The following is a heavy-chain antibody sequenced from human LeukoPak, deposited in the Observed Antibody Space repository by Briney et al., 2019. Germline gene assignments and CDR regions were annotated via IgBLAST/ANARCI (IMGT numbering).Heavy chain of an antibody. V-gene: IGHV3-30*02. CDR1: GFTFSSYG. D-gene: IGHD6-6*01. CDR2: IRYDGSNQ. CDR3: ASALRPTIRYSSSPEGNY. J-gene: IGHJ4*02. Sequence: PGGSLRLSCTASGFTFSSYGMHWVRQAPGKGLEWVAFIRYDGSNQYYADSVKGRFTISRDNSKNTLYLQMNSLRAEDTAVYYCASALRPTIRYSSSPEGNYWGQGTLVSVSS.